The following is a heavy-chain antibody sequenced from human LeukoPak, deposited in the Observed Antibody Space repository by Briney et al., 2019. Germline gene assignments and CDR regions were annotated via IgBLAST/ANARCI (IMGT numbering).Heavy chain of an antibody. CDR1: GGSISSSNW. CDR2: IYHSGST. CDR3: AAKSGYYDSSGYYLGAFDI. V-gene: IGHV4-4*02. Sequence: SSETLSLTCAVSGGSISSSNWWSWVRQPPGKGLEWIGEIYHSGSTNYNPSLKSRVTISVDKSKNQFSLKLSSVTAADTAVYYCAAKSGYYDSSGYYLGAFDIWGQGTMVTVSS. D-gene: IGHD3-22*01. J-gene: IGHJ3*02.